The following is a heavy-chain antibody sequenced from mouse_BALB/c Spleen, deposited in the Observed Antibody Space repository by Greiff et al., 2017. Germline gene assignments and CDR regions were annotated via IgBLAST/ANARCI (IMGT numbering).Heavy chain of an antibody. D-gene: IGHD3-1*01. CDR1: GYTFTSYW. V-gene: IGHV1-87*01. Sequence: VQLQQSGAELARPGASVKLSCKASGYTFTSYWMQWVKQRPGQGLEWIGAIYPGDGDTRYTQKFKGKATLTADKSSSTAYMQLSSLASEDSAVYYCARSARATYYYAMDDWGQGTSVTVSS. CDR3: ARSARATYYYAMDD. CDR2: IYPGDGDT. J-gene: IGHJ4*01.